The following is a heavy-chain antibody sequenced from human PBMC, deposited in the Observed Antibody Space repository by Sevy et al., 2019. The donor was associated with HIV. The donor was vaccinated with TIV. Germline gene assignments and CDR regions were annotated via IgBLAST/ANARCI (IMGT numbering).Heavy chain of an antibody. Sequence: GESLKISCEGSGYSFTSHWIGWVRHMPGKGLEWMGIIYPDDSETRYSPSFQGQVTFSADKSISTAYLQWSSLKASDTAMYYCATSRSGYFDSSGYYIYWRQGTMVTVSS. CDR1: GYSFTSHW. CDR2: IYPDDSET. J-gene: IGHJ4*02. D-gene: IGHD3-22*01. V-gene: IGHV5-51*01. CDR3: ATSRSGYFDSSGYYIY.